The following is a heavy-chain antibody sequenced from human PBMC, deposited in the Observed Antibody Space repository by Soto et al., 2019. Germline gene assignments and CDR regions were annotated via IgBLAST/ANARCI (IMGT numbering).Heavy chain of an antibody. CDR1: GFTFSSYG. J-gene: IGHJ6*02. D-gene: IGHD6-19*01. V-gene: IGHV3-13*01. CDR2: IGTAGDT. CDR3: ARGAVAGYYYYYGMDV. Sequence: GGSLRLSCAASGFTFSSYGMHWVRQATGKGLEWVSAIGTAGDTYYPGSVKGRFTISRENAKNSLYLQMNSLRAGDTAVYYCARGAVAGYYYYYGMDVWGQGTTVTVSS.